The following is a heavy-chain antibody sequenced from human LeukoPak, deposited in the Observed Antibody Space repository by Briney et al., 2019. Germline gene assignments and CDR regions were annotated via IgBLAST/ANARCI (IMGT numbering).Heavy chain of an antibody. CDR3: TRELPDYYDSSGLDY. D-gene: IGHD3-22*01. CDR2: INAGNGNT. V-gene: IGHV1-3*01. Sequence: ASVTVSCKASGYTFTSYAMHWVRQAPGQRLEWMGWINAGNGNTKYSQKFQGRVTITRDTSASTAYMELSSLRSEDTAVYYCTRELPDYYDSSGLDYWGQGTLVTVSS. J-gene: IGHJ4*02. CDR1: GYTFTSYA.